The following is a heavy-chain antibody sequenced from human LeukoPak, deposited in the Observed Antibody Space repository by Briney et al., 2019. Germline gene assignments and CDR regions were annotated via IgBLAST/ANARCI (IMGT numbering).Heavy chain of an antibody. D-gene: IGHD1-7*01. Sequence: SETLSLTCTVSGGSISSGSYYWSWIRQPAGKGLEWIGRIYTSGSTNYNPSLKSRVTISVDTSKNQFSLKLSSVTAADTAVYYCARDWNYSPGWFDPWGQGTLVTVSS. V-gene: IGHV4-61*02. CDR3: ARDWNYSPGWFDP. CDR2: IYTSGST. J-gene: IGHJ5*02. CDR1: GGSISSGSYY.